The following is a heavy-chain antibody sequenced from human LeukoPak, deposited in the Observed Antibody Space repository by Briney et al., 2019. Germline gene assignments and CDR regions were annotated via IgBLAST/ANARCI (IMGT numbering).Heavy chain of an antibody. D-gene: IGHD3-3*01. V-gene: IGHV4-4*02. CDR1: GGSISSSNW. J-gene: IGHJ4*02. Sequence: SETLSLTCAVSGGSISSSNWWSWVRQPPGKGLEWIGEIYHSGSTNYNPSLKSRVTISVDKSKNQFSLKLSSVTAADTAVYYCARGHRLVGRVSWSGYYTGIFDYWGQGSLVTVSS. CDR2: IYHSGST. CDR3: ARGHRLVGRVSWSGYYTGIFDY.